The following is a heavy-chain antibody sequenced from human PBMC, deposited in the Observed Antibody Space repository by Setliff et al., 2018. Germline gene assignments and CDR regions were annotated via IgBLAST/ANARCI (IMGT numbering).Heavy chain of an antibody. J-gene: IGHJ4*02. V-gene: IGHV4-34*01. CDR3: RFWSGYYKNDY. D-gene: IGHD3-3*01. CDR1: GESFSDYY. Sequence: SETLSLTCSVYGESFSDYYWGWIRQPPGKGLDWIGEINHSGTTNYDPSLEGRISISVDTSKRQFSLKLTSVTAADMAVYYCRFWSGYYKNDYWAQGTLVTAPQ. CDR2: INHSGTT.